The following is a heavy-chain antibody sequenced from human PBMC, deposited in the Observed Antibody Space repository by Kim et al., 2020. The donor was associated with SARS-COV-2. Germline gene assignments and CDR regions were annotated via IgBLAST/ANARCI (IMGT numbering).Heavy chain of an antibody. D-gene: IGHD1-26*01. V-gene: IGHV3-73*01. J-gene: IGHJ5*02. Sequence: AYAESVKGRFAISRDDSTNMAYLQMNSRPTEDTAVYYCTRNSPLLFGFDPWGQGTLVTVSS. CDR3: TRNSPLLFGFDP.